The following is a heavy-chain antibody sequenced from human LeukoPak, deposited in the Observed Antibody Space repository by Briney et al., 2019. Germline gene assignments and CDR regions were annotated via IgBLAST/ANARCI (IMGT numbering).Heavy chain of an antibody. CDR1: GFTVSSNY. V-gene: IGHV3-53*01. Sequence: GGSLRLSCAASGFTVSSNYMSWVRQAPGKGLEWVSVIYSGGSTYYADSVKGRFTISRDNSKNTLYLQMNSLRAEDTAVYYCTRVRTDAFDIWGQGTMVTVSS. J-gene: IGHJ3*02. CDR3: TRVRTDAFDI. CDR2: IYSGGST. D-gene: IGHD1-1*01.